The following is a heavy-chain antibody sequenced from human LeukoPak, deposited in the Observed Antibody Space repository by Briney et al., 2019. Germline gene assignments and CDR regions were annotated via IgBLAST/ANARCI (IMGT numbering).Heavy chain of an antibody. Sequence: PGGSLRLSCAASGFTFDDYGMNWVRQAPGKGLEGVSSISSSSSYIYYADSVKGRFTISRDNAKNSLYLQMNSLRAEDTAVYYCARVPHPITMVRGVIIGRTYYYYYMDVWGKGTTVTISS. J-gene: IGHJ6*03. CDR2: ISSSSSYI. D-gene: IGHD3-10*01. V-gene: IGHV3-21*01. CDR1: GFTFDDYG. CDR3: ARVPHPITMVRGVIIGRTYYYYYMDV.